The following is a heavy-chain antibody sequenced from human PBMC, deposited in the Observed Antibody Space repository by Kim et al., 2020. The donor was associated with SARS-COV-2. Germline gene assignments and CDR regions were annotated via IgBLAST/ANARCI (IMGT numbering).Heavy chain of an antibody. V-gene: IGHV4-34*01. CDR2: INHSGST. CDR3: ARGSIVVLPAAAYYYYYM. CDR1: GGSFSGYY. D-gene: IGHD2-2*01. J-gene: IGHJ6*03. Sequence: SETLSLTCAVYGGSFSGYYWSWIRQPPGKGLEWIGEINHSGSTHYNPSLKSRVTISVDTSKNQFSLKLSSVTAADTAVYYCARGSIVVLPAAAYYYYYM.